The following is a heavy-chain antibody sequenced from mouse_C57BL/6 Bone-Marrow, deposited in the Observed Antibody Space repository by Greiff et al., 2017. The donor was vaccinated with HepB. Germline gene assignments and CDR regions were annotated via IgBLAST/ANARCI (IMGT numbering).Heavy chain of an antibody. J-gene: IGHJ2*01. CDR3: TTMVTTGYFDY. V-gene: IGHV14-4*01. CDR1: GFNIKDDY. D-gene: IGHD2-2*01. Sequence: VQQQQSGAELVRPGSSVKLSCTASGFNIKDDYMHWVKQRPEQGLEWIGWIDPENGDTEYASKFKGKATITADTSSNTAYRQLSSLTSEDTAVYYCTTMVTTGYFDYWGQGTTLTVSS. CDR2: IDPENGDT.